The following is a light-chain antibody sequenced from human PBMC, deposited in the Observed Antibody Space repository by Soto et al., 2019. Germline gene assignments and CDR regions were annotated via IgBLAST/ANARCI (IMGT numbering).Light chain of an antibody. Sequence: EIVLTQSPGTLSLSPGERATLSCSASQSVSASYLAWYQQKPGQAPRLLIYDASTRTTGIPDRFSGSGSGTDFTLTISRLEPEDFAVYYCQQYGGSPRTFGQGTTVEIK. CDR1: QSVSASY. CDR3: QQYGGSPRT. V-gene: IGKV3-20*01. CDR2: DAS. J-gene: IGKJ1*01.